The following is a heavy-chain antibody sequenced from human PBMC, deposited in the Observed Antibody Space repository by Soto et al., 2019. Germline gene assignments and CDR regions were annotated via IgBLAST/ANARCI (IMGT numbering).Heavy chain of an antibody. CDR2: ISGSGGST. J-gene: IGHJ4*02. D-gene: IGHD3-22*01. V-gene: IGHV3-23*01. Sequence: EVQLLESGGGLVQPGGSLRVSCAASGFTFSSYGMSWVRQAPGKGLGWVSGISGSGGSTYYADSVKGRFTISRDNSKNTVYLQMNSLRAEDTASYYCASYYYDSSGYYHYFDYWGQGTLVTVSS. CDR1: GFTFSSYG. CDR3: ASYYYDSSGYYHYFDY.